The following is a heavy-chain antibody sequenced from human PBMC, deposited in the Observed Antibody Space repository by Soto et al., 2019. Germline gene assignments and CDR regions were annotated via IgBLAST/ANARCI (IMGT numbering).Heavy chain of an antibody. V-gene: IGHV3-15*01. CDR3: TNPYSGYDWVPFDY. D-gene: IGHD5-12*01. J-gene: IGHJ4*02. Sequence: PGGSLSLSCAASGFPFSNAWMSWVRQAPGKGLEWVGRIKSKTDGGTTDYAAPVKGRFTISRDDSKNTLYLQMNSLKTEDTAVYYCTNPYSGYDWVPFDYWGQGTLVTVSS. CDR2: IKSKTDGGTT. CDR1: GFPFSNAW.